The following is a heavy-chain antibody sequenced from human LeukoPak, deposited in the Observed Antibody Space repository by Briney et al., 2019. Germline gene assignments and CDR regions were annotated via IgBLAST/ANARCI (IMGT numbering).Heavy chain of an antibody. CDR2: IYYTGRT. Sequence: PSETLSLTCTVPGGSISSYYWSWIRQPPGEGLEWIAYIYYTGRTNYNPSLKSRVTISVDTSENQLSLELISVTAAGTAVYFCARLVTSYDILTGYSFFFASWGQRTLVTVSS. D-gene: IGHD3-9*01. J-gene: IGHJ4*02. CDR1: GGSISSYY. V-gene: IGHV4-59*08. CDR3: ARLVTSYDILTGYSFFFAS.